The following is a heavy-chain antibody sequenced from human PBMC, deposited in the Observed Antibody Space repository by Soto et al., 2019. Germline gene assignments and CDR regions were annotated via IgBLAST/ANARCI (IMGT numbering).Heavy chain of an antibody. CDR3: ATQEVGGSYVYTFDP. CDR2: IYYSGST. Sequence: TSETLSLTCPVSGFTTTSSSYYWGWIRQPPGKGLEWIGSIYYSGSTYYNPSLKSRVTISVDTSKNQFSLKLSSVTAADTAVYYCATQEVGGSYVYTFDPWGQGTLVTVSS. V-gene: IGHV4-39*01. D-gene: IGHD1-26*01. J-gene: IGHJ5*02. CDR1: GFTTTSSSYY.